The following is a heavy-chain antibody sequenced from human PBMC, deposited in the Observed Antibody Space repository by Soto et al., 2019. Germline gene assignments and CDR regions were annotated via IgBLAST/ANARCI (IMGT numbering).Heavy chain of an antibody. J-gene: IGHJ3*02. V-gene: IGHV1-18*04. CDR2: ISAYNGNT. Sequence: GASVKVSCKTSGYTFTSYGISWVRQAPGQGLEWMGWISAYNGNTNYAQKLQGRVTLTTDTSTSTAYMELRSLRSDDTAVYYCARGGEKLGPVDAFDIWGQGTMVTVSS. D-gene: IGHD7-27*01. CDR1: GYTFTSYG. CDR3: ARGGEKLGPVDAFDI.